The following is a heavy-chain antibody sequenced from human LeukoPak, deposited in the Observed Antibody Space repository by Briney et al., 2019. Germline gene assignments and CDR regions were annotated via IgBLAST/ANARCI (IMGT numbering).Heavy chain of an antibody. CDR3: ARVRGYYFDN. D-gene: IGHD3-10*01. CDR1: GFLFSSYA. J-gene: IGHJ4*02. V-gene: IGHV3-48*01. Sequence: GGSLRLSCAASGFLFSSYAMNWVRQAPGKGLEWVSHISSGSSTIYYGDSVRGRFTISRDNAKNSLYLQMNSLRAEDTAVYYCARVRGYYFDNWGQGTLVTVSS. CDR2: ISSGSSTI.